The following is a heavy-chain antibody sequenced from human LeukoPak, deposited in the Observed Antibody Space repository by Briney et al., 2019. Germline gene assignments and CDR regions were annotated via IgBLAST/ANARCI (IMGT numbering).Heavy chain of an antibody. CDR3: ARQAPGYYDSSGYYYISNAFDI. V-gene: IGHV4-4*09. Sequence: PSETLSLTCTVSGGSISSYYWSWIRRPPGKGLEWIGYIYTSGSTNYNPSLKSRVTISVDTSKNQFSLKLSSVTAADTAVYYCARQAPGYYDSSGYYYISNAFDIWGQGTMVTVSS. CDR2: IYTSGST. J-gene: IGHJ3*02. D-gene: IGHD3-22*01. CDR1: GGSISSYY.